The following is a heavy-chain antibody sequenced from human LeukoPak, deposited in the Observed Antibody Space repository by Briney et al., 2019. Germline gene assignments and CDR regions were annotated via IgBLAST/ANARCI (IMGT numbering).Heavy chain of an antibody. Sequence: GESLKISCKGSGYSFTSYWIGWVHQVPGKGLELMGIIYPGDSDTRYSPSFQGQVTMSAAKSITTAYLQWSTLKASDTAMYYCASLARRVYVEYYFDYWGQGTLVTVSS. J-gene: IGHJ4*02. CDR2: IYPGDSDT. D-gene: IGHD2-8*01. CDR3: ASLARRVYVEYYFDY. V-gene: IGHV5-51*07. CDR1: GYSFTSYW.